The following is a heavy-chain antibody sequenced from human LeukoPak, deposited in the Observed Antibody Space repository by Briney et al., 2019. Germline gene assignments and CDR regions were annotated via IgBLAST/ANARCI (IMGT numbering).Heavy chain of an antibody. J-gene: IGHJ4*02. CDR2: VKPNSGAT. Sequence: ASVKVSCKASGYTFIGYYIHWVRQAPGQGLEWMGWVKPNSGATNYAQKFQGRVTMTRDTSMSTAYMELSRLRSDDTAVYYCARADEYRSEYYFDYWGQGTLVTVSS. D-gene: IGHD6-6*01. CDR3: ARADEYRSEYYFDY. V-gene: IGHV1-2*02. CDR1: GYTFIGYY.